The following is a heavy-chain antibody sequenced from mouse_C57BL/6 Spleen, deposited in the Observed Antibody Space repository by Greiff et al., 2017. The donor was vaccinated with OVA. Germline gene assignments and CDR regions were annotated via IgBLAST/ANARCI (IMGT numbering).Heavy chain of an antibody. D-gene: IGHD1-1*01. Sequence: VQLQQSGPELVKPGASVKIPCKASGYTFTDYNMDWVKQSHGKSLEWIGDINPNNGGTIYNQKFKGKATLTVDKSSSTAYMELRSLTSEDTAVYYCARPTTGVANNFDDWGQGTTLTVSS. V-gene: IGHV1-18*01. CDR2: INPNNGGT. CDR3: ARPTTGVANNFDD. CDR1: GYTFTDYN. J-gene: IGHJ2*01.